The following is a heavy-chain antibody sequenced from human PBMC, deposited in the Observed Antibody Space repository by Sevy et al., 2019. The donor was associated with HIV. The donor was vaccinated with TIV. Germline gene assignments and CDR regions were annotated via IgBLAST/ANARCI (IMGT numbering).Heavy chain of an antibody. CDR1: GGSFSGYY. CDR3: ARVGVLRYFDWWGGPDDAFDI. CDR2: INHSGST. J-gene: IGHJ3*02. D-gene: IGHD3-9*01. V-gene: IGHV4-34*01. Sequence: SETLSLTCAVYGGSFSGYYWSWIRQPPGKGLEWIGEINHSGSTNYNPSLKSRVTISVDTSKNQFSLKLSSVTAADTAVYYCARVGVLRYFDWWGGPDDAFDIWGQGTMVTVSS.